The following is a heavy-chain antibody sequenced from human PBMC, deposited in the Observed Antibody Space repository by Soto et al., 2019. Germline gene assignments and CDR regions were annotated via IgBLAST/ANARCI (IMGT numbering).Heavy chain of an antibody. CDR1: GGSFSGYY. CDR2: INHSGST. CDR3: AGRHLVHYYYYYGMDV. D-gene: IGHD2-8*02. J-gene: IGHJ6*02. V-gene: IGHV4-34*01. Sequence: PSETLSLTCAVYGGSFSGYYWSLIRQPPGKGLEWIGEINHSGSTNYNPSLKSRVTISVDTSKNQFSLKLSSVTAADTAVYYCAGRHLVHYYYYYGMDVWGQGTTVTVSS.